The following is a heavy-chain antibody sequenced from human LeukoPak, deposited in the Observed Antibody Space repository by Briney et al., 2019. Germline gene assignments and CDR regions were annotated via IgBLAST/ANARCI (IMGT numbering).Heavy chain of an antibody. J-gene: IGHJ4*02. Sequence: GGSLRLSCAASGFTFSSYAMSWVRQAPGKGLEWVSVIYSGGSTYYADSVKGRFTISRDNPKNTVYLQMNSLRAEDTAVYYCARGPTPFTICPGYWGQGALVTVSS. V-gene: IGHV3-53*01. CDR2: IYSGGST. D-gene: IGHD3-9*01. CDR1: GFTFSSYA. CDR3: ARGPTPFTICPGY.